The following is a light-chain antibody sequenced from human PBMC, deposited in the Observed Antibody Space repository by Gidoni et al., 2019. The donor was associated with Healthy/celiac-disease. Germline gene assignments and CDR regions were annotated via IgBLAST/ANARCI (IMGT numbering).Light chain of an antibody. J-gene: IGLJ2*01. CDR1: SSDVGGYNY. CDR3: SSYTSSSSVV. CDR2: EVI. Sequence: QSALTQPASVSGSPGQSITISCTGTSSDVGGYNYVSWYQQHPVKAPNRMIYEVINRPSVVSNRFSGSKSGNTASLTISGLQAEDEADYYCSSYTSSSSVVFGGGTKLTVL. V-gene: IGLV2-14*01.